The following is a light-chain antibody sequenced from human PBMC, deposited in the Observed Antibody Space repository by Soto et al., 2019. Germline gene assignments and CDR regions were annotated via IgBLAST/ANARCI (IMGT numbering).Light chain of an antibody. CDR1: SFNIGAGYD. Sequence: QSVLTQPPSVSGAPGQRVTISCTGSSFNIGAGYDVHWYQQLPGTAPKLLIYRNSNRPSGVPDRFSGSKSGTSASLAITGLQAEDEADYYCQSYDSSLSGSVFGGGTKLTVL. CDR3: QSYDSSLSGSV. CDR2: RNS. V-gene: IGLV1-40*01. J-gene: IGLJ3*02.